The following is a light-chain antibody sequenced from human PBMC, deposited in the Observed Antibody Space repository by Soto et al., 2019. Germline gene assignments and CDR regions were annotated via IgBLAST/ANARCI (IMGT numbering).Light chain of an antibody. J-gene: IGLJ2*01. CDR2: GSS. V-gene: IGLV1-40*01. Sequence: QPVLTQPPSVSGALGQRVTISCTGSGSNIGAGHVVHWYQQFPGRAPNLLIYGSSNRPSGVPDRFSGSKSGTSASLAITGLQAEDEADYYCQSYDNGLSASVFGGGTKLTVL. CDR1: GSNIGAGHV. CDR3: QSYDNGLSASV.